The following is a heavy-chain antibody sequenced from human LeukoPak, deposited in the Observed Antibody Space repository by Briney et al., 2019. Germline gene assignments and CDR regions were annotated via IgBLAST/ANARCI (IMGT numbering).Heavy chain of an antibody. CDR3: ARGIGNDY. CDR2: IYSGGST. J-gene: IGHJ4*02. V-gene: IGHV3-66*01. D-gene: IGHD1-26*01. Sequence: GGSLRLSCAASGFTFSSYAMSWVRQAPGKGLEWVSVIYSGGSTYYADSVKGRFTISRDNSKNTLYLQMNSLRAEDTAVYYCARGIGNDYWGQGTLVTVSS. CDR1: GFTFSSYA.